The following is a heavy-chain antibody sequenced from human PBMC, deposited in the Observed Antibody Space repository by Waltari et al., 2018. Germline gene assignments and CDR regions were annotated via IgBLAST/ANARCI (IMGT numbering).Heavy chain of an antibody. CDR3: AKEIVGATSGAFDI. Sequence: EVQLVESGGGLVQPGRSLRRSCAASGLPLDDYAIHWVRPAPGKGVEWVSGISWNSGSIGYADSVKGRFTISRDNAKNSLYLQMNSLRAEDTALYYCAKEIVGATSGAFDIWGQGTMVTVSS. CDR1: GLPLDDYA. CDR2: ISWNSGSI. D-gene: IGHD1-26*01. V-gene: IGHV3-9*01. J-gene: IGHJ3*02.